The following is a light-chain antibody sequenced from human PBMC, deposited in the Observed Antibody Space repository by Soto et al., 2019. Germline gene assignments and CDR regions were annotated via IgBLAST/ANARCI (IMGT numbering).Light chain of an antibody. Sequence: QSVLTQPPSASGTPGQRVTISCSGSSSNIGSNTVNWYQQLPGTAPKLIIYSNNQRHSGVPGRFSGSKSGTSASLAISGLQSEDEADYYFAAWDDSLNGLVFGGGTKVTVL. CDR3: AAWDDSLNGLV. CDR2: SNN. CDR1: SSNIGSNT. V-gene: IGLV1-44*01. J-gene: IGLJ2*01.